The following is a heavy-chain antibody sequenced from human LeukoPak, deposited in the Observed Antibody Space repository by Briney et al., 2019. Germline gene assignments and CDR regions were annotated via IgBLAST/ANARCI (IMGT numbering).Heavy chain of an antibody. CDR3: AKDIQRVQLWTLFDY. CDR1: GFTFSSYA. CDR2: ISGSGGST. Sequence: GGSLRLSCAASGFTFSSYAMSWVRQAPGKGLEWVSAISGSGGSTYYADSVKGRFTISRDNSKNTLYLQMNSLRAEDTAVYYCAKDIQRVQLWTLFDYWGQGTLVTVSS. J-gene: IGHJ4*02. D-gene: IGHD5-18*01. V-gene: IGHV3-23*01.